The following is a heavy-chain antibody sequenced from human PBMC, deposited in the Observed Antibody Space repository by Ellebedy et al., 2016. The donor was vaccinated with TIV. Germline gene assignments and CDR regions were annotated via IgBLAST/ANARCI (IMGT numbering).Heavy chain of an antibody. CDR3: VRDQIRYGYGFRDYFDT. CDR1: GGSMSRGSYY. D-gene: IGHD5-18*01. V-gene: IGHV4-39*07. CDR2: AFYSGST. J-gene: IGHJ3*02. Sequence: SETLSLXXTVSGGSMSRGSYYWGWVRQTPGKGLEWIGSAFYSGSTYFSASLKTRATLSVDSSKNQFSLNLTSMTAADSGVYYCVRDQIRYGYGFRDYFDTWGQGTTVTVSA.